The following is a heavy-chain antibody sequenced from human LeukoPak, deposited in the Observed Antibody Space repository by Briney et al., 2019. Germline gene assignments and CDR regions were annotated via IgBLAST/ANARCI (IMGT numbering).Heavy chain of an antibody. V-gene: IGHV1-2*02. CDR1: GYTFTGHY. J-gene: IGHJ5*02. D-gene: IGHD2-2*01. CDR3: ARVVVPAAMLGWFDP. CDR2: INPNSGGT. Sequence: ASVKVSYKASGYTFTGHYMHWVRQAPGQGLEWMGWINPNSGGTNYAQKFQGRVTMTRDTSISTAYMELSRLRSDDTAVYYCARVVVPAAMLGWFDPWGQGTLVTVSS.